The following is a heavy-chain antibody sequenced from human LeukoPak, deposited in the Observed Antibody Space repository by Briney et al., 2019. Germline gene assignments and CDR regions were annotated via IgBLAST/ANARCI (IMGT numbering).Heavy chain of an antibody. CDR3: ARGSSSVTLPGD. CDR1: GFTFSSYS. CDR2: ISSSSSTI. V-gene: IGHV3-48*01. Sequence: GGSLRLSCAASGFTFSSYSMNWVRQAPGKGLEWVSYISSSSSTIYYADSVKGRFTISRDNSKNTLYLQMNSLRVEDTAVYYCARGSSSVTLPGDWGQGTLVTVSS. D-gene: IGHD2-2*01. J-gene: IGHJ4*02.